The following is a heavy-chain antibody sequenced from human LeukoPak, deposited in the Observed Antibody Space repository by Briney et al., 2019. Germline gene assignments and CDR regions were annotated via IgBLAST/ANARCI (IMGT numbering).Heavy chain of an antibody. CDR3: ARSMVRGVIPPGDY. Sequence: SEALSLTCAVSGGSLSRYYWSWIWQPLGEGLECIGYIYYSGGTNYNPSHKSRVTISVDTSKNQFSLKLSSVTAADTAVYYCARSMVRGVIPPGDYWGQGTLVTVSS. CDR1: GGSLSRYY. V-gene: IGHV4-59*08. J-gene: IGHJ4*02. CDR2: IYYSGGT. D-gene: IGHD3-10*01.